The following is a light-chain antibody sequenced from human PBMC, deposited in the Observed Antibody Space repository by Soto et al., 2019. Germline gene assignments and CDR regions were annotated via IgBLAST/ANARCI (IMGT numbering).Light chain of an antibody. CDR3: GTWDGSLSAGV. CDR2: DNS. J-gene: IGLJ2*01. CDR1: SSNIGSNY. Sequence: QSVLTQPPSVSAAPGQTVTISCSGSSSNIGSNYVSWHQQLPGTAPKLLIYDNSKRPSGIPDRFSGCKSGTSATLGITGLQTGDEADYYCGTWDGSLSAGVFGGGTKVTVL. V-gene: IGLV1-51*01.